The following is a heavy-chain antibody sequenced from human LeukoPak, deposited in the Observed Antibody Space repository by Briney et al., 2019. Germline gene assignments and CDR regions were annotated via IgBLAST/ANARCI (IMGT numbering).Heavy chain of an antibody. Sequence: GGSLRLSRAAPVVTLSSYSINWVRQAPGKGLEWVSSISSSSSYIYYADSVKGRFTISRDNAKNSLYLQMNSLRAEDTAVYYCARDLFQKGNWFDPWGQGTLVTVSS. CDR1: VVTLSSYS. CDR3: ARDLFQKGNWFDP. CDR2: ISSSSSYI. V-gene: IGHV3-21*01. J-gene: IGHJ5*02. D-gene: IGHD2/OR15-2a*01.